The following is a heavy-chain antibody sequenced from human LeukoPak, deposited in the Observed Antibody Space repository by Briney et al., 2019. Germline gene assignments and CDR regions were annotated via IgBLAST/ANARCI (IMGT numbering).Heavy chain of an antibody. Sequence: GGSLRLSCSASGFTFTTYSMYWVRQAPGKGLEYVSAVSSHGLSTYYADSVEGRFTISRDNSKNTLHLQTSSLRPDDTAVYYCVKGGPYSGAWYLFDYWGQGTLVTVSS. D-gene: IGHD6-19*01. CDR1: GFTFTTYS. CDR3: VKGGPYSGAWYLFDY. J-gene: IGHJ4*02. CDR2: VSSHGLST. V-gene: IGHV3-64D*09.